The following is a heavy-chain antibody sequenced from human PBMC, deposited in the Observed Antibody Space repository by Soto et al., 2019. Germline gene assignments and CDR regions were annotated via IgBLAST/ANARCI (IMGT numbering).Heavy chain of an antibody. CDR2: VYYSGNT. J-gene: IGHJ3*02. Sequence: SETLSLTCTVSGSSISSTGFYCGWIRQPPGKGLEWIGNVYYSGNTYYNPSLKSRVTMSVDTSKNQFSLKLSSVTAADTAVYYCARLRRDGQTGYAFDIWGQGTMVTDSS. V-gene: IGHV4-39*01. CDR3: ARLRRDGQTGYAFDI. D-gene: IGHD7-27*01. CDR1: GSSISSTGFY.